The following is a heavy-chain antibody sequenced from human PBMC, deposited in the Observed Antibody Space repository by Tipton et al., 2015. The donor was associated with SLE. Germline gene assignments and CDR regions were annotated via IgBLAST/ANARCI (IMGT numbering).Heavy chain of an antibody. J-gene: IGHJ4*02. Sequence: SLRLSCAASGFTFSTYAMHWVRQSPGKGLEWAAVISYDGNNKYYADSVKGRFTISRDNSKHTLYLQMNSLRAEDTAVYYCARGGDFWSGYYRGVDYWGQGTLVTVSS. CDR2: ISYDGNNK. CDR1: GFTFSTYA. V-gene: IGHV3-30-3*01. D-gene: IGHD3-3*01. CDR3: ARGGDFWSGYYRGVDY.